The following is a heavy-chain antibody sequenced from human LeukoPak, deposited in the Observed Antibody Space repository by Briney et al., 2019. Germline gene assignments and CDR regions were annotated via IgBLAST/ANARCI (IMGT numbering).Heavy chain of an antibody. V-gene: IGHV4-59*01. Sequence: KASETLSLTCTVSGGSISSYYWSWIRQPPGQGLEWIGYIYYSGSTNYNPSLKRRVTISIDTSKNQFSLKVSSVTAADTAVYYCARLYADYDILTGYYVGLYFDYWGQGTLVTVSS. CDR2: IYYSGST. CDR1: GGSISSYY. CDR3: ARLYADYDILTGYYVGLYFDY. D-gene: IGHD3-9*01. J-gene: IGHJ4*02.